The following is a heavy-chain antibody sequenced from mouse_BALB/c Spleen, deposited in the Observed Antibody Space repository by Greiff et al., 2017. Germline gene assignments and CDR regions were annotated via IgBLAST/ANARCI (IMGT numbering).Heavy chain of an antibody. Sequence: LQQPGSELVRPGASVKLSCKASGYTFTSYWMHWVKQRPGQGLEWIGNIYPGSGSTNYDEKFKSKATLTVDTSSSTAYMQLSSLTSEDSAVYYCFYDGYYVEGFAYWGQGTLVTVSA. D-gene: IGHD2-3*01. CDR2: IYPGSGST. CDR1: GYTFTSYW. J-gene: IGHJ3*01. V-gene: IGHV1S22*01. CDR3: FYDGYYVEGFAY.